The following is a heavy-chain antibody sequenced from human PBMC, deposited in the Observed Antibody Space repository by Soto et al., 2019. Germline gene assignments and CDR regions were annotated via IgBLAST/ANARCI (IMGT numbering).Heavy chain of an antibody. CDR1: GFTFND. J-gene: IGHJ3*02. CDR2: ITGGGHT. Sequence: EVQVLESGGGLVQPGGSLRLSCLASGFTFNDINWVRQAPGKGLEWISRITGGGHTDYVDSVKGRFTISRDNSKNTGYLQMNSLRVDDTALYYCVKDRSGWGSFDIWGQGTVVTVSS. V-gene: IGHV3-23*01. D-gene: IGHD3-16*01. CDR3: VKDRSGWGSFDI.